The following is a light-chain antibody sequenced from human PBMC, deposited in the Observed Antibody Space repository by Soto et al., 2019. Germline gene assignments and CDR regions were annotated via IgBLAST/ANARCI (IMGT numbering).Light chain of an antibody. V-gene: IGKV3-11*01. J-gene: IGKJ1*01. CDR3: QQRSNWT. CDR1: QSVSSY. Sequence: EIVMTQSPATLSLSPGERASLYCRASQSVSSYLAWYQQKPGQAPRLLIYDASNRATGIPARFSGSGSGTDLTLTISSLEPEDFAVYYCQQRSNWTFGQGTKVDIK. CDR2: DAS.